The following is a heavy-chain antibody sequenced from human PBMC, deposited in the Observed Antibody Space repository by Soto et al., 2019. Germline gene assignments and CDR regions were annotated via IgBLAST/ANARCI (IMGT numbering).Heavy chain of an antibody. Sequence: ASVKVSCKASGYTFTAYYMNWVRQAPGQGLEWMGMINPSGGSTHYAQNFQGRVTMTRDTSTTTVYMEVSSLRSEDTAVYYCAREEDAGYFATSSNPLDMWGQGTMVTVSS. D-gene: IGHD3-9*01. CDR2: INPSGGST. CDR3: AREEDAGYFATSSNPLDM. V-gene: IGHV1-46*01. J-gene: IGHJ3*02. CDR1: GYTFTAYY.